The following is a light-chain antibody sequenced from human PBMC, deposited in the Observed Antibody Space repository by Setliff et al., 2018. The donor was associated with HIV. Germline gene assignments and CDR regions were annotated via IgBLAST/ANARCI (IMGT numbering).Light chain of an antibody. Sequence: SYELTQPPSVSVAPGKTARITCGGNNIGSKSGHWYQQKPGQAPVLVIYYDSDRPSGIPERFSGSNSGNTATLTITRVEAGEEADYYCQVWDSSSGLYVFGTGTKVTVL. CDR1: NIGSKS. CDR3: QVWDSSSGLYV. CDR2: YDS. V-gene: IGLV3-21*04. J-gene: IGLJ1*01.